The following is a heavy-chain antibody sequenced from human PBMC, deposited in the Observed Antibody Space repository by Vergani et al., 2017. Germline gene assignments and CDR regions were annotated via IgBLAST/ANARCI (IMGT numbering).Heavy chain of an antibody. D-gene: IGHD7-27*01. J-gene: IGHJ4*02. CDR1: GFTFDDYG. CDR2: ISSSGSTI. CDR3: AREMNWGGGNYFDY. Sequence: EVQLVESGGGVVRPGGSLRLSCAASGFTFDDYGMSWVRQAPGKGLEWVSYISSSGSTIYYADSVKGRFTISRDNAKNSLYLQMNSLRAEDTAVYYCAREMNWGGGNYFDYWGQGTLVTVSS. V-gene: IGHV3-48*04.